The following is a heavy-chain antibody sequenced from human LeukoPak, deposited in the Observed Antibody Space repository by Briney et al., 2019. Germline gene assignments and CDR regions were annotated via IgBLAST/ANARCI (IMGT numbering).Heavy chain of an antibody. D-gene: IGHD2-2*01. CDR3: ARVAIVVVPAEDVYFDY. CDR1: GYTFTGYY. CDR2: INPNSGGT. Sequence: ASVKVSCKASGYTFTGYYMHWVPQAPGQGLEWMGWINPNSGGTNYAQRFQGRVTMTRDTSISTAYMELSRLRSDDPAVYYCARVAIVVVPAEDVYFDYWGQGTLDSVSS. V-gene: IGHV1-2*02. J-gene: IGHJ4*02.